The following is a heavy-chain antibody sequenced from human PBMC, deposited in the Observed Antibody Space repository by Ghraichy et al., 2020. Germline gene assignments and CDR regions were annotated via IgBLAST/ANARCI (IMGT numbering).Heavy chain of an antibody. V-gene: IGHV4-4*02. D-gene: IGHD2-8*01. CDR1: GYSISTGHW. CDR2: ILHSGNT. CDR3: ARNGDYCMDV. J-gene: IGHJ6*03. Sequence: SETLSLTCAVSGYSISTGHWWSWVRQPPGKGLEWIGEILHSGNTNYNPSLKSLVTISVDKSKNQFSLKLSSVTAADTAVYYCARNGDYCMDVWGKGTTVTVSS.